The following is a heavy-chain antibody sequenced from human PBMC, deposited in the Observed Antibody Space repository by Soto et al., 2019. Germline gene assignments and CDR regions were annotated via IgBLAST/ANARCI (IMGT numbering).Heavy chain of an antibody. V-gene: IGHV3-23*01. J-gene: IGHJ4*02. CDR3: AKLGGGGCYSGSDGYYFDY. CDR1: GFTFSSYA. D-gene: IGHD3-10*01. CDR2: ISAGGGST. Sequence: EVQLLESGGGLVQPGGSLRLSCAASGFTFSSYAMSWVRQAPGKGLEWVSTISAGGGSTYYADSVKGRFTISRDNSKNTLYLQMNSLRAEDTAVYYCAKLGGGGCYSGSDGYYFDYWGQGTLVTVSS.